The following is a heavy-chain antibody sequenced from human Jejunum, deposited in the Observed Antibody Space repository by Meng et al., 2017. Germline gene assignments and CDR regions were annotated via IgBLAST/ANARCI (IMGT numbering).Heavy chain of an antibody. CDR2: INHSGST. V-gene: IGHV4-34*01. Sequence: QLQGQQWGAGLLKPSETLSLTCAVSGGSSSDYHWTLIRQPPGKGLEWIGEINHSGSTHYRPYLESRLSISADSSKNQLSLRLNSVTAADTAVYSCVYSNYRSDYWGQGTLVTVSS. D-gene: IGHD4-11*01. J-gene: IGHJ4*02. CDR3: VYSNYRSDY. CDR1: GGSSSDYH.